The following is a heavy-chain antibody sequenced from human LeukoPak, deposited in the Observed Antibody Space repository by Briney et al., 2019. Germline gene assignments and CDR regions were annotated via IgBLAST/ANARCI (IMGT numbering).Heavy chain of an antibody. J-gene: IGHJ4*02. V-gene: IGHV4-59*12. CDR2: IYHSGST. Sequence: SETLSLTCTVSGGSISSYYWSWIRQPPGKGLEWIGYIYHSGSTYYNPSLKSRVTISVDRSKNQFSLKLSSVTAADTAVYYCARDPDYDFWSDSPHWGQGILVTVSS. CDR1: GGSISSYY. D-gene: IGHD3-3*01. CDR3: ARDPDYDFWSDSPH.